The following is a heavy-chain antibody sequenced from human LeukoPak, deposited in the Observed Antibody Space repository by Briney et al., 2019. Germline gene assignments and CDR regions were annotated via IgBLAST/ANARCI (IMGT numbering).Heavy chain of an antibody. Sequence: ASVKVSCKASGYTFTGYYTHWVRQTPGQGLEWMGWINPNSGGTNYAQKFQGRVTMTRDTSISTAYMELSRLRSDDTAVYYCARGHYYGSGSYYQNYYYYYMDVWGKGTTVTVSS. V-gene: IGHV1-2*02. J-gene: IGHJ6*03. CDR1: GYTFTGYY. CDR3: ARGHYYGSGSYYQNYYYYYMDV. CDR2: INPNSGGT. D-gene: IGHD3-10*01.